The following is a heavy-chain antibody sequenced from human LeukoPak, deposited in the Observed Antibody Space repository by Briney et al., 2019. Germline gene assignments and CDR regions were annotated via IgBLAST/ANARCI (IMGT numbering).Heavy chain of an antibody. D-gene: IGHD1-26*01. Sequence: GGSLRLSCAASGFTFSSYAMSWVRQAPGKGLEWVSAISGSGGSTYYADSVKGRFTISRDNSKSTLYLQMNSLGAEDTALYLCAKGSPYSGSYYGFDYWGQGTLVTVSS. CDR1: GFTFSSYA. V-gene: IGHV3-23*01. CDR3: AKGSPYSGSYYGFDY. CDR2: ISGSGGST. J-gene: IGHJ4*02.